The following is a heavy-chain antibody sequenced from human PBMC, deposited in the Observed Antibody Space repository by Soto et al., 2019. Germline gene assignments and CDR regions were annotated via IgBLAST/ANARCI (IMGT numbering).Heavy chain of an antibody. CDR3: ARLGQVNPAPYGMDV. CDR2: IFPGDSDT. J-gene: IGHJ6*02. CDR1: GYSFTSYW. D-gene: IGHD2-2*01. Sequence: PGESLKISCTASGYSFTSYWVAWVRLLPGTGLEWMGVIFPGDSDTRYSPSFQGQVTISADKSISAAFLQFNSLRPSDTAIYYCARLGQVNPAPYGMDVWGQGTTVTVSS. V-gene: IGHV5-51*01.